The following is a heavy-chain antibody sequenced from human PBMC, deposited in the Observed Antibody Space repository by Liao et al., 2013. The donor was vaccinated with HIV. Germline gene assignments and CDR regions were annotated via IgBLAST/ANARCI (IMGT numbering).Heavy chain of an antibody. J-gene: IGHJ4*02. Sequence: QLQLQESGPGLVKPSETLSLTCTVSGGSISSSSYYWGWIRQPPGKGLEWIGSIYTSGSTNYNPSLKSRVTISVDTSKNQVSLRLTSMTAADTAVYYCARGPYYDFWSGYANWGQGTLVTVSS. V-gene: IGHV4-39*07. CDR1: GGSISSSSYY. CDR2: IYTSGST. D-gene: IGHD3-3*01. CDR3: ARGPYYDFWSGYAN.